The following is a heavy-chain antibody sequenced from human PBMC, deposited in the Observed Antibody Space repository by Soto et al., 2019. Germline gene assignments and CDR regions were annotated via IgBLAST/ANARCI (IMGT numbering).Heavy chain of an antibody. CDR2: ISNSGGTI. V-gene: IGHV3-23*01. J-gene: IGHJ3*02. CDR1: GFTFSTYA. D-gene: IGHD3-10*01. CDR3: AHPRGFGVFDAYDI. Sequence: EGQLLESGGGLVQPGGSLRLSCAASGFTFSTYAMSWVHQAPGKGLEWVSAISNSGGTIYYADSVQGRFTISRDNSLNTLFLQMHSLRIEDTAVYYCAHPRGFGVFDAYDIWGQGTMVTVSS.